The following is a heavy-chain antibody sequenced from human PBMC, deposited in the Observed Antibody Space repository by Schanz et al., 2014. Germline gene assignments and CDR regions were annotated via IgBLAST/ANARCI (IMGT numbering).Heavy chain of an antibody. D-gene: IGHD5-18*01. CDR3: GRAGTGMAGWYFEL. CDR2: ISNGGSDE. J-gene: IGHJ2*01. CDR1: GFTFSTFA. V-gene: IGHV3-30*14. Sequence: VQLVESGGDLVQPGGSLRLSCSASGFTFSTFAMHWVRQAPGGGLEWVAGISNGGSDEYYVDSVKGRITISRDNSKNTLFLQMSSLRVDDMAVYYCGRAGTGMAGWYFELWGHGTLVTVSS.